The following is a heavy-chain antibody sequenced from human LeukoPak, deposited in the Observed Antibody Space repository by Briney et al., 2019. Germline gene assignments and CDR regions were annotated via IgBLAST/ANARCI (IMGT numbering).Heavy chain of an antibody. J-gene: IGHJ4*02. Sequence: ASVKVSCKASGYTFSNYGISWVRQAPGQGLEWMGWISVYTGKTYHAQKFQARVTMTTDTSTTTAHMELRSLRFDDTAVYYCAKGRGWQYADYETVAVEHWGQGTLVTVSS. CDR3: AKGRGWQYADYETVAVEH. D-gene: IGHD4-17*01. V-gene: IGHV1-18*01. CDR1: GYTFSNYG. CDR2: ISVYTGKT.